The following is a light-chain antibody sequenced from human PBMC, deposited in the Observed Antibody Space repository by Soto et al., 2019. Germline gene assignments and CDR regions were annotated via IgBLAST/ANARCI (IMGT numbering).Light chain of an antibody. J-gene: IGKJ5*01. Sequence: DITMTQSPSSLSASVGDTVTMPCRASQSIALSVNWYQQKPGKAPKLLIYVAFTLESGVPSRFSGSGSGTEFTLTIRSLQPEDFATYYCQQSFRSPITFGQGSRLEIK. CDR3: QQSFRSPIT. V-gene: IGKV1-39*01. CDR2: VAF. CDR1: QSIALS.